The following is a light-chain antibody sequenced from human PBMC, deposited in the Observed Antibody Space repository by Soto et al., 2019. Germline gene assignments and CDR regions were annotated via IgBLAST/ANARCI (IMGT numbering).Light chain of an antibody. CDR3: QQYYSTPRT. V-gene: IGKV4-1*01. Sequence: DIVMTQSPDSLAVSLGERATIKCKSSQSVLYSSNNKNYLAWYQQKPGQPPKLLIYLASTRESGVPDRFSGSGSGTDFSLTISSLKAEDMAVYYCQQYYSTPRTFGQGTKLEIK. CDR1: QSVLYSSNNKNY. J-gene: IGKJ2*02. CDR2: LAS.